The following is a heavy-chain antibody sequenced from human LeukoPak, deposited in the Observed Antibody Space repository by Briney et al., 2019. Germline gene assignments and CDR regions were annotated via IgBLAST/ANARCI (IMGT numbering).Heavy chain of an antibody. Sequence: GESLRLSCSASGFILSDQFVDWVRQAPGKGLEWIGRSRNRANSHTTEYAASVKGRFTISRDDSGNLMYLKMNSLKIEDTAVYFCTRDGGNSGNTAFDIWGQGTEVTVSS. CDR2: SRNRANSHTT. CDR3: TRDGGNSGNTAFDI. V-gene: IGHV3-72*01. J-gene: IGHJ3*02. CDR1: GFILSDQF. D-gene: IGHD3-16*01.